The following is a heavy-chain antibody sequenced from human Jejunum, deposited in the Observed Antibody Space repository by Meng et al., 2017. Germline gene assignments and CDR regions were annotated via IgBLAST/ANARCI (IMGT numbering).Heavy chain of an antibody. Sequence: QVQLQQWGAGLLKPSETLSLTCAFYGGSSSGFYLSWIRQPPGKGLEWIGEIHPSGSTDYNPSPKSRLTISLDTSKNQFSLSLNSATAADTGIYYCTRGTDRAKSGDYWGQGTLVTVSS. CDR3: TRGTDRAKSGDY. V-gene: IGHV4-34*01. D-gene: IGHD1-14*01. CDR1: GGSSSGFY. J-gene: IGHJ4*02. CDR2: IHPSGST.